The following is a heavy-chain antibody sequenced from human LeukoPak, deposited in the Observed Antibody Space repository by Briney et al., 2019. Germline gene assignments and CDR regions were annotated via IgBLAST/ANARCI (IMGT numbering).Heavy chain of an antibody. CDR2: LSYDEINK. D-gene: IGHD3-3*01. V-gene: IGHV3-30*15. CDR3: ARGLLRFLEWPGLDY. CDR1: GFTFSNYA. Sequence: PGRSLRLSCAASGFTFSNYAMHWVRQAPGKGLERVAVLSYDEINKFYADSVKGRFTISRDNSKNTLYLQMGSLRTEDTAVYYCARGLLRFLEWPGLDYWGQGTLVTVSS. J-gene: IGHJ4*02.